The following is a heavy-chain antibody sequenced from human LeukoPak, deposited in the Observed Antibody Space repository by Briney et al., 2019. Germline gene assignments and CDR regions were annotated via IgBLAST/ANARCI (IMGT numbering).Heavy chain of an antibody. J-gene: IGHJ5*02. CDR2: INHSGST. Sequence: SETLSLTCAVYGGSFSDYYWSWIRQPPGKGLEWIGEINHSGSTNYNPSLKSRVTISADTSKNQFSLKLSSVTAADTAVYYCAQGHDYGDYLNWFDPWGQGTLVTVSS. CDR3: AQGHDYGDYLNWFDP. V-gene: IGHV4-34*01. D-gene: IGHD4-17*01. CDR1: GGSFSDYY.